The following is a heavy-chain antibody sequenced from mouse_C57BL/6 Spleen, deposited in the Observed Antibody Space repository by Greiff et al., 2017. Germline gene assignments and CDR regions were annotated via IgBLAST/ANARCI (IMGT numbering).Heavy chain of an antibody. CDR2: ISYDGSN. CDR1: GYSITSGYY. Sequence: DVQLQESGPGLVKPSQSLSLTCSVTGYSITSGYYWNWIRQFPGNKLEWMGYISYDGSNKYNPSLKNRISFTRDTSKNQFFLKLNSVTTEDTATYYCARDSSGYGYVEYCGQGATLTVSS. D-gene: IGHD3-2*02. J-gene: IGHJ2*01. CDR3: ARDSSGYGYVEY. V-gene: IGHV3-6*01.